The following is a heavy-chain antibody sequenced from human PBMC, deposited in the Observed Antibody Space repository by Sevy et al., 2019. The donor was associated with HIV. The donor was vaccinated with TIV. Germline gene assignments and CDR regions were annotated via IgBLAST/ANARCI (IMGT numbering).Heavy chain of an antibody. CDR3: TRVEGAADWGMDV. J-gene: IGHJ6*02. CDR1: GFTFDDYT. V-gene: IGHV3-49*04. D-gene: IGHD1-26*01. Sequence: GGSLRLSCRASGFTFDDYTMSRVRQAPWKGLEWVAFIRSKVYGGTTEYAASVKGRFTISRDESKSIAYLQMNSLKTEDTAVYYCTRVEGAADWGMDVWGQGTTVTVSS. CDR2: IRSKVYGGTT.